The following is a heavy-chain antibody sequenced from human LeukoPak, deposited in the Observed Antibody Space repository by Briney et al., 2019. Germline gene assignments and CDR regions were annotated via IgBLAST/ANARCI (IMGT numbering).Heavy chain of an antibody. Sequence: PSETLSLTCTVSGGSISSYYWSWIRQPPGKGLEGIGYIYYSGSTNYNPSLTSRVTISVDTSKNQFSLKLSSVTAADTAVYYCARGPAIYDFWSGYQFDYWGQGTLVTVSS. CDR1: GGSISSYY. CDR2: IYYSGST. V-gene: IGHV4-59*01. CDR3: ARGPAIYDFWSGYQFDY. J-gene: IGHJ4*02. D-gene: IGHD3-3*01.